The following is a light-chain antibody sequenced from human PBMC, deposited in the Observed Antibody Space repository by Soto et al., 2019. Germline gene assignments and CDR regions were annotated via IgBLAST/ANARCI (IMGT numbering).Light chain of an antibody. Sequence: DIQMPQSPSSLSASVGDRVTITCLASQDIGSHLAWYQQKPEKAPKSLIYFASTLQSGVPSRFSASGSGTDFTLTISSLQPEDFATYYCQQFRSFPITFGQGTRLEI. V-gene: IGKV1D-16*01. CDR2: FAS. J-gene: IGKJ5*01. CDR3: QQFRSFPIT. CDR1: QDIGSH.